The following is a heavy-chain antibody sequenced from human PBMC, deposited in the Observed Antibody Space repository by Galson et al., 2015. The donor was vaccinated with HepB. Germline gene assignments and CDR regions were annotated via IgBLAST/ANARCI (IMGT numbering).Heavy chain of an antibody. J-gene: IGHJ3*02. CDR3: ARAEVEYQLPLGNDAFDI. CDR1: GFTFSRYG. CDR2: ISYDGSNK. Sequence: SLRLSCAASSGFTFSRYGMHWVRQAPGKGLEWVAVISYDGSNKYYADSVKGRLTISRDNSKNTLYLQMNSLRAEDTAVYYCARAEVEYQLPLGNDAFDIWGQGTMVTVSS. V-gene: IGHV3-30*03. D-gene: IGHD2-2*01.